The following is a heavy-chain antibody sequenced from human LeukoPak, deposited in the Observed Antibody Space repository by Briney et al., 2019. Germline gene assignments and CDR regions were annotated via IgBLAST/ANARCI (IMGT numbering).Heavy chain of an antibody. V-gene: IGHV3-23*01. Sequence: GGSLRLSCAASGFSFSSYAMSWVRQAPGNGLEWVSSIRNSGDATFYADSVKGRFTISRDNSKNTLYLQMNSLRAEDTAVYYCAKDGVGATSLDCWGQGTLVTVSS. J-gene: IGHJ4*02. CDR3: AKDGVGATSLDC. D-gene: IGHD1-26*01. CDR1: GFSFSSYA. CDR2: IRNSGDAT.